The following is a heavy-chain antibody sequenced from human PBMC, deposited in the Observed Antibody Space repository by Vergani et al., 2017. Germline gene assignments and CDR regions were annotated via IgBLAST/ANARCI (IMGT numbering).Heavy chain of an antibody. Sequence: EVQLVESGGGLVQPGGSLRLSCAASGFTVSSNYMSWVRQAPGKGLEWVSVIYSGGSTYYADSVKGRFTISRDNSKNTLYLQMNSLRAEDTAVYYCARDLSYGSGSYYKAFDAFDIWGQGTMVTVSS. CDR1: GFTVSSNY. D-gene: IGHD3-10*01. V-gene: IGHV3-66*01. CDR2: IYSGGST. J-gene: IGHJ3*02. CDR3: ARDLSYGSGSYYKAFDAFDI.